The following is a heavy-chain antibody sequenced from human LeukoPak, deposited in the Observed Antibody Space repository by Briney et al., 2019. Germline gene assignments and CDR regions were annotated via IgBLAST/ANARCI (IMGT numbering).Heavy chain of an antibody. CDR2: ITWNSDNI. CDR1: GFTFDDYA. Sequence: PGRSLRLSCAASGFTFDDYAMHWVRQAPGKGLEWVSGITWNSDNIVYADSVKGRFTISRDNAKNSLYLQMNSLRAEDTAMYYCVRDLDYWGQGTLVTVSS. V-gene: IGHV3-9*01. J-gene: IGHJ4*02. CDR3: VRDLDY.